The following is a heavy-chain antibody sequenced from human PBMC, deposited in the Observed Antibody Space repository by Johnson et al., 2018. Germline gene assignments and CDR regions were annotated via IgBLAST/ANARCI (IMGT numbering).Heavy chain of an antibody. CDR3: ATFSYTGSFYYYGLDV. CDR1: GFRSTHSY. CDR2: IVNSRYI. V-gene: IGHV3-69-1*02. J-gene: IGHJ6*02. D-gene: IGHD1-26*01. Sequence: VQLVQSGGGLVKPGGSXRLSCAASGFRSTHSYMTWVRQAPGKGLEWVASIVNSRYISYADSVKGRFTISRDNAEDSLFLQINSLRADDTAVYYCATFSYTGSFYYYGLDVWGPGTTVTVSS.